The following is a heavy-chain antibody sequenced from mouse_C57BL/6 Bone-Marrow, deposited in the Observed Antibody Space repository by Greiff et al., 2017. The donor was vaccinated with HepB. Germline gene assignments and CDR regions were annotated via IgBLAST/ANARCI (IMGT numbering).Heavy chain of an antibody. V-gene: IGHV5-9-1*02. J-gene: IGHJ4*01. CDR1: GFTFSSYA. D-gene: IGHD1-1*01. CDR3: TRGYYGSNYYAMDY. CDR2: ISSGGDYI. Sequence: DVMLVESGEGLVKPGGSLKLSCAASGFTFSSYAMSWVRQTPEKRLEWVAYISSGGDYIYYADTVKGRFTISRDNARNTLYLQMSSLKSEDTAMYYCTRGYYGSNYYAMDYWGQGTSVTVSS.